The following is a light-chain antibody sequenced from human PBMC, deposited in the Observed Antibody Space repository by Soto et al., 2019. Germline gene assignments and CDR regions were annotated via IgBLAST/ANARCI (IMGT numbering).Light chain of an antibody. CDR1: QDISSS. Sequence: IQLTQSPSSLSASVGDRVTITCRASQDISSSLAWYQQKPGKAPKLLIYAASILQSGVPSRFSGSGFGTDFTLTISSLQAEDFVSYFCQQLRSYPSTFGGGTKVEIK. CDR2: AAS. J-gene: IGKJ4*01. V-gene: IGKV1-9*01. CDR3: QQLRSYPST.